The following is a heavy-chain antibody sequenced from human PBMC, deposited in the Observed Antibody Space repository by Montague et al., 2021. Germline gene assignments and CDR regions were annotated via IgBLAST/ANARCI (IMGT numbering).Heavy chain of an antibody. V-gene: IGHV3-7*01. J-gene: IGHJ4*02. D-gene: IGHD2-21*01. CDR3: ARDQGQGDCGGDCYVGLDY. Sequence: SLRLSCAASGFTFSNYWMSWVRQAPGKGLEWVANIKQDGSEKHYVDSGKGRFTISRDNAKNSLYLQMNSLRAEDTAVYFCARDQGQGDCGGDCYVGLDYWGQGTLVTVSS. CDR2: IKQDGSEK. CDR1: GFTFSNYW.